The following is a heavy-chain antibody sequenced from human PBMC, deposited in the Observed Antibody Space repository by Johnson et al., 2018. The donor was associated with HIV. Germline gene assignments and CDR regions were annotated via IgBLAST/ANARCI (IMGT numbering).Heavy chain of an antibody. CDR1: GFTFTTYW. CDR2: INNDGGST. J-gene: IGHJ3*02. CDR3: AREGPSERAGFDI. V-gene: IGHV3-74*01. Sequence: VQLVESGGGLVQPGGSLRLSCAVSGFTFTTYWMHWVRHAPGKGLVWVARINNDGGSTSYVDSVKGRFTISRDNAKNTLYLQMNSLRADDTAVYFCAREGPSERAGFDIWGQGTMVTVSS.